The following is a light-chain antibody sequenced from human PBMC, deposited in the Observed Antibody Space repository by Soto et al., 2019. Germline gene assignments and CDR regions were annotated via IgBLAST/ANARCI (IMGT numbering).Light chain of an antibody. CDR2: GAS. Sequence: DIQMTQSPSSLSASAGDRVTITCRASQSISTYLNWYQQKPGKAPTLLIYGASSLQSGVPSRFSGSGSGTAFTLSISSLHPEDFGTYHCQQSYSFPWTFGQGTKVDIK. CDR3: QQSYSFPWT. J-gene: IGKJ1*01. V-gene: IGKV1-39*01. CDR1: QSISTY.